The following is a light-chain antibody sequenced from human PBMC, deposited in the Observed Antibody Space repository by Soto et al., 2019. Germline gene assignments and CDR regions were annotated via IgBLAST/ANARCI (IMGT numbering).Light chain of an antibody. CDR1: QSVSNNY. J-gene: IGKJ1*01. CDR3: QQYGSSGT. Sequence: TVLTLSPGTLSLSPGERATRSCRASQSVSNNYLAWYQQEPGQAPRLLIYGASNSATGIPDRFSGSGSGTDFTLTISRLEPEDFAVYYCQQYGSSGTFGQGTKVDI. V-gene: IGKV3-20*01. CDR2: GAS.